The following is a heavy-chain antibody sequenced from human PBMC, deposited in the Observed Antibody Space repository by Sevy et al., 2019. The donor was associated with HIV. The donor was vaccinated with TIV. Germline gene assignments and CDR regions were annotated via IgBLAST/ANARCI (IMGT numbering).Heavy chain of an antibody. D-gene: IGHD5-12*01. J-gene: IGHJ4*02. CDR2: IIPIFGTA. Sequence: ASVKVSCKASGGTFSSYAISWVRQAPGQGLEGMGGIIPIFGTANYAQKFQGRVTITADESTSTAYIELSSLRSEDTAVYYCAGLTRQNSGFNYWGQGTLVTVSS. CDR1: GGTFSSYA. CDR3: AGLTRQNSGFNY. V-gene: IGHV1-69*13.